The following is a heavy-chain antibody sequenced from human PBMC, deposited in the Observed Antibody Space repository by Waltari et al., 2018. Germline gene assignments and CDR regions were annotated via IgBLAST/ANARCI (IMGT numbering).Heavy chain of an antibody. CDR1: GFTFSRYS. CDR3: ARARGAAAGSGDY. Sequence: EVQLVESGGGLVTPGGSLRLSCAASGFTFSRYSMNWVRQAPGKGLEWVSSISSSSSYIYYADSVKGRFTISRDNAKNSLYLQMNSLRAEDTAVYYCARARGAAAGSGDYWGQGTLVTVSS. V-gene: IGHV3-21*01. CDR2: ISSSSSYI. D-gene: IGHD6-13*01. J-gene: IGHJ4*02.